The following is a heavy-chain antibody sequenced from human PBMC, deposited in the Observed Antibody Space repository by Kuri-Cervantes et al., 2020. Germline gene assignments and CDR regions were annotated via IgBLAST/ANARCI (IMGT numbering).Heavy chain of an antibody. CDR2: ISSSGSPI. V-gene: IGHV3-11*04. CDR3: ARDRAEKVDPDYYYAMDV. J-gene: IGHJ6*02. Sequence: GESLKISCAASGFMFSDYFMSWIRQAPGRGLEWVSYISSSGSPIYYADSVKGRFTISRDNAKNTLDLEMDSLRAEDTAVYYCARDRAEKVDPDYYYAMDVWGQGTTVTVSS. CDR1: GFMFSDYF. D-gene: IGHD5-12*01.